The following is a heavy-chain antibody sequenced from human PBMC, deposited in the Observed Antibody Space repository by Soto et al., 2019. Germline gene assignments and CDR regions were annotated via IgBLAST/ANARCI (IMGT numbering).Heavy chain of an antibody. Sequence: QITLKESGPTLVKPTQTLTLTCTFSGFSLSTSGVGVGWIRQPPGKALEWLALIYLDDDKRYSTYLKSRLTIAKDTSKNQVVLTMTNMDPVNTATYYCAHVNFTVTTGGFDYWGQGTLDTVSS. CDR1: GFSLSTSGVG. CDR3: AHVNFTVTTGGFDY. CDR2: IYLDDDK. J-gene: IGHJ4*02. D-gene: IGHD4-17*01. V-gene: IGHV2-5*02.